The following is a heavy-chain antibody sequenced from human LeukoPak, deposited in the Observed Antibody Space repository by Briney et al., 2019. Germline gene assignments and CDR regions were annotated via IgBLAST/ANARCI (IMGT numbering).Heavy chain of an antibody. CDR1: GGSISSGSYY. Sequence: SETLSLTCTVSGGSISSGSYYWSWIRQPAGKGLEWIGRIYTSGSTNYNPSLKSRVTISVDTSKNQFSLKLSSVAAADTAVYYCASEACDFWSGYYRRDYYYYYMDVWGKGTTVTVSS. CDR2: IYTSGST. D-gene: IGHD3-3*01. J-gene: IGHJ6*03. CDR3: ASEACDFWSGYYRRDYYYYYMDV. V-gene: IGHV4-61*02.